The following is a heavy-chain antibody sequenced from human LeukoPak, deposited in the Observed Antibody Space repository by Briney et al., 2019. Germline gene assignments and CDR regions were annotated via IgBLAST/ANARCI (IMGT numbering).Heavy chain of an antibody. D-gene: IGHD6-6*01. CDR1: GFTVSSNY. J-gene: IGHJ4*02. Sequence: GGSLRLSCAASGFTVSSNYMNWVRQAPGKGLEWVSVIYSGGSTYYADSVKGRFIISRDKSKNTLYLQMNSLRVEDTAVYYCATGSSSSSYWGQGTLATVSS. V-gene: IGHV3-66*01. CDR2: IYSGGST. CDR3: ATGSSSSSY.